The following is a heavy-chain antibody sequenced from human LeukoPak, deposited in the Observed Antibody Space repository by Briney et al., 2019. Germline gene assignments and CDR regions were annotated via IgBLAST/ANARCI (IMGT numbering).Heavy chain of an antibody. Sequence: PSQTLSLTCTVSGGSISSGSYYWSWLRQHAGKGPEWIGRIYNSGSTNYIASLKSRITISLDTSKNQFSLKLSSVTAADTAVYYCARYAGIPYCGGDCYPDYWGQGTLVTVSS. D-gene: IGHD2-21*01. CDR1: GGSISSGSYY. CDR2: IYNSGST. J-gene: IGHJ4*02. CDR3: ARYAGIPYCGGDCYPDY. V-gene: IGHV4-61*02.